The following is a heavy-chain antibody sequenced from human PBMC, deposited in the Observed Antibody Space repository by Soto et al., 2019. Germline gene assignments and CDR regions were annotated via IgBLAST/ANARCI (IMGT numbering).Heavy chain of an antibody. CDR3: ARQGYYGSGDWFDP. D-gene: IGHD3-10*01. Sequence: SETLSLTCAVSGGSISSGGYSWSWIRQPPGKGLEWIGYIYHSGSTYYNPSLKSRVTISVDTSKNQFSLKLSSVTAADTAVYYCARQGYYGSGDWFDPWGQGTLVTVSS. CDR2: IYHSGST. V-gene: IGHV4-30-2*03. J-gene: IGHJ5*02. CDR1: GGSISSGGYS.